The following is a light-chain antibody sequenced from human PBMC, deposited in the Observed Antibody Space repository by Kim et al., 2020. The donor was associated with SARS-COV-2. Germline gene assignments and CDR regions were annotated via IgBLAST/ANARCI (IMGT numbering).Light chain of an antibody. Sequence: LSLSPGERATLSCRANETVSGNSLAWYQQKPGQPPRLLIYGASSRATDIPDRFSGSGSGTDFTLTISGLEPEDFAVYYCQQYGRTFGQGTKVDIK. V-gene: IGKV3-20*01. CDR2: GAS. J-gene: IGKJ1*01. CDR3: QQYGRT. CDR1: ETVSGNS.